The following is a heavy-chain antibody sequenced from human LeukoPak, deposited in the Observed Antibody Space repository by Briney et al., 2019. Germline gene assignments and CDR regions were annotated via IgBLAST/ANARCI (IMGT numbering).Heavy chain of an antibody. CDR2: INSDGSNT. V-gene: IGHV3-74*01. D-gene: IGHD4-17*01. CDR3: ATDYGYYLFDY. CDR1: GFTFSSYW. J-gene: IGHJ4*02. Sequence: GGSLRLSCVASGFTFSSYWMHWVRQAPGKGLVWVSRINSDGSNTSYADSVNGRFTISRDNANNTLYLQMNSLSAEDTAVYYCATDYGYYLFDYWGQGTLVTVSS.